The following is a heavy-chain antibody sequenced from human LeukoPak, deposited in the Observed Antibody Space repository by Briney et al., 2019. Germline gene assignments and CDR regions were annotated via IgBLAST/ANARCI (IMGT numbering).Heavy chain of an antibody. J-gene: IGHJ3*02. CDR1: GYTFTSYD. V-gene: IGHV1-8*02. CDR3: ARVNYYDSSGYYYIDAFDI. CDR2: MNPNSGNT. D-gene: IGHD3-22*01. Sequence: RASVKVSCKASGYTFTSYDINWVRQATGQGLEWMGWMNPNSGNTGYAQKFQGRVTMTRNTSISTAYMELSSLRSEDTAVYYCARVNYYDSSGYYYIDAFDIWGQGTMVTVSS.